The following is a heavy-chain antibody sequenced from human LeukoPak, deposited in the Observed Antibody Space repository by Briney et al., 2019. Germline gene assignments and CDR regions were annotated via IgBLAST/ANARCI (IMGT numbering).Heavy chain of an antibody. Sequence: GRSLRLSCAASGFTFDDYAMHWVRQAPGKGLEWVSGISWNSGSIGYADSVKGRFTISRDNAKNSLYLQMNSLRAEDTAVYYCARGPTLGTSPFNWGQGTLVTVSS. CDR1: GFTFDDYA. CDR3: ARGPTLGTSPFN. V-gene: IGHV3-9*01. CDR2: ISWNSGSI. J-gene: IGHJ4*02. D-gene: IGHD1-26*01.